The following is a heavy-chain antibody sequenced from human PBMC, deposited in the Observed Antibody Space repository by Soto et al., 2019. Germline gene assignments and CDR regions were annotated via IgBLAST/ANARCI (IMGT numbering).Heavy chain of an antibody. J-gene: IGHJ4*02. Sequence: SETLSLTCTVSGDSISSSSYYWGWIRQPPGKGLEWIGSIYYSGSTYYNPSLKSRVTISVDTSKNQFSLKLSSVTAADTAVYYCARRRSCTNGVCYFDYWGQGTLVTVSS. CDR3: ARRRSCTNGVCYFDY. CDR2: IYYSGST. CDR1: GDSISSSSYY. V-gene: IGHV4-39*01. D-gene: IGHD2-8*01.